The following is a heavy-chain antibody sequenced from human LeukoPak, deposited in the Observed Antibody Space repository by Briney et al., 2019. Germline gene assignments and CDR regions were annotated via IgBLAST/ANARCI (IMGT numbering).Heavy chain of an antibody. CDR2: ISAYNGNT. CDR3: ASPPSGDGGSFEY. J-gene: IGHJ4*02. V-gene: IGHV1-18*01. CDR1: GYTFSSYG. Sequence: ASLKVSCKASGYTFSSYGISWVRQAPGKGLEWMGWISAYNGNTNFAQEFQGRVTMTTDTSTSTASMELRSLRSDDTAVYYCASPPSGDGGSFEYWGQGTLVTVSS. D-gene: IGHD3-10*01.